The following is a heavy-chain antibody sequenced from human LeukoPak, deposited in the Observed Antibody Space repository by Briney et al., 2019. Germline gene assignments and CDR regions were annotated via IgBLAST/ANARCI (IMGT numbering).Heavy chain of an antibody. V-gene: IGHV1-18*01. Sequence: ASVKVSCKASGYTFTSYGISWVRQAPGQGLEWMGWISAYNGNTNYAQKLQGRVTMTTDTSTSTAYMELRSLRSDDTAVYYCARSPKARPWLFKGSWFDPWGQGTLVTVSS. CDR2: ISAYNGNT. CDR1: GYTFTSYG. CDR3: ARSPKARPWLFKGSWFDP. J-gene: IGHJ5*02. D-gene: IGHD3-22*01.